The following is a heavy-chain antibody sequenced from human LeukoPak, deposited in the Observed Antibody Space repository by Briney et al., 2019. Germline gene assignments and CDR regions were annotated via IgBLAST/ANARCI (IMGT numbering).Heavy chain of an antibody. CDR1: GFTFSSYA. J-gene: IGHJ4*02. D-gene: IGHD1-26*01. V-gene: IGHV3-30-3*01. CDR3: ARDLLGATEEYYFDY. CDR2: ISYDGSNK. Sequence: GGSLRLSCAASGFTFSSYAMHWVRQAPGKGLEWVAVISYDGSNKYYADSVKGRFTISRDNSKNTLYLQMNSLRAEDTAVYYCARDLLGATEEYYFDYWGQGTLVTVSS.